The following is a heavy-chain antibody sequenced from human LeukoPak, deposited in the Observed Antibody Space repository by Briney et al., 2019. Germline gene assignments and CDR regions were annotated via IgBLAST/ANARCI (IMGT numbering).Heavy chain of an antibody. D-gene: IGHD6-19*01. V-gene: IGHV4-39*01. CDR2: VHYGGST. CDR3: ARLRGINTGGWFDWFDP. J-gene: IGHJ5*02. CDR1: GGSISSSSYY. Sequence: SETLSLTCTVSGGSISSSSYYWGWIRLPPGMGLEWIGTVHYGGSTYYNPSLKSRVTISVDTSKNQFSLKLSSVTAADTAVYYCARLRGINTGGWFDWFDPWGQGILVTVSS.